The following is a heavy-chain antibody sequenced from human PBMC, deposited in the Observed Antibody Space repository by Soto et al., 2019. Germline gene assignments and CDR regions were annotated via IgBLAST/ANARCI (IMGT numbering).Heavy chain of an antibody. V-gene: IGHV4-30-2*01. Sequence: SETLSLTCAVSGGPITSGGYSWSWIRQPPGKGLEWIGYIYHSGGTYYNPSLKSRVTLSIDRTKKQFSLKLKSVTAADTAVYFCAITMTTSGWFDPWGQGTLVTVSS. CDR2: IYHSGGT. CDR1: GGPITSGGYS. J-gene: IGHJ5*02. D-gene: IGHD4-17*01. CDR3: AITMTTSGWFDP.